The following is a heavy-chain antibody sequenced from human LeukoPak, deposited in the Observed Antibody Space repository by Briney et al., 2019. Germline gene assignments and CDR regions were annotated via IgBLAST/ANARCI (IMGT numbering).Heavy chain of an antibody. CDR2: ISNDGTTT. J-gene: IGHJ5*02. D-gene: IGHD2-15*01. CDR3: TRRVDATRWYDP. Sequence: PGGSLRLSCAASGFSFSTYWMHWVRQAPGEGLVWVSRISNDGTTTIYADSVKGRFTTSRDNAKNTLYLQMDSLRAEDTAVYYCTRRVDATRWYDPWGQGTLVTVSS. CDR1: GFSFSTYW. V-gene: IGHV3-74*01.